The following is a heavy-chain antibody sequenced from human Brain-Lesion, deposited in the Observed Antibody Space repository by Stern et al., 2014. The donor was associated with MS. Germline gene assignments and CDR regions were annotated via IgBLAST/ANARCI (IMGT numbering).Heavy chain of an antibody. Sequence: QVQLQESGPGLVKPSETLSLTCTVAGGSVSSTSYAWAWIRQPPGKGLEWIGTIYYSGNTYYSPSLKSRLTISLDQSKHQFSPPLGFVTAADTAVYYCAGEEDIRYCSGGSCTGNWFDPWGQGTLVTVSS. CDR2: IYYSGNT. CDR3: AGEEDIRYCSGGSCTGNWFDP. D-gene: IGHD2-15*01. V-gene: IGHV4-39*01. J-gene: IGHJ5*02. CDR1: GGSVSSTSYA.